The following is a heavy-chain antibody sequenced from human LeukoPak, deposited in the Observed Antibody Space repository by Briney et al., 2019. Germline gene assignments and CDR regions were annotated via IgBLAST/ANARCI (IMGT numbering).Heavy chain of an antibody. J-gene: IGHJ6*02. Sequence: GGSLRLSCAASGFIFSNTWMSWVRQAPGKGLEWIARIKGDTDGGTSDYAAPVKGGFTISRDDSNSTVYLQMSSLKTEDTGVYYCTCDHYHGSKFHFYYGMHVWGQGTTVTVSS. V-gene: IGHV3-15*01. CDR2: IKGDTDGGTS. CDR3: TCDHYHGSKFHFYYGMHV. CDR1: GFIFSNTW. D-gene: IGHD1-14*01.